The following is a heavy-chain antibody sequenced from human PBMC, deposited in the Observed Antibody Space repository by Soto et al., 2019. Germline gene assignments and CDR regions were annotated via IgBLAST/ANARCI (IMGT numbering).Heavy chain of an antibody. Sequence: SETLSLTCTVSGGSISKNYWSWIRRPPGKGLEWIGYMYYTGSTNYNPSLESRVTISVDTSKSQLSLSLTSVTAADTAVYYRATSGDLKYYYMYVWGKGTTVTVSS. CDR1: GGSISKNY. CDR3: ATSGDLKYYYMYV. CDR2: MYYTGST. D-gene: IGHD3-10*01. J-gene: IGHJ6*03. V-gene: IGHV4-59*08.